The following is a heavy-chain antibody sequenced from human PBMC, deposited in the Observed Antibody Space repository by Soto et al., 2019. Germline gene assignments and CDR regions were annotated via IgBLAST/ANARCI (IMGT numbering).Heavy chain of an antibody. CDR2: ISGSGGST. Sequence: HPGGSLRLSCAASGFTFSSYAMSWVRQAPGKGLEWVSAISGSGGSTYYADSVKGRFTISRDNSKNTLYLQMNSLRAEDTAVYYCAKEDTWTVVIANPGSYYYYYYYMDVWGKGTTVTVSS. V-gene: IGHV3-23*01. CDR1: GFTFSSYA. J-gene: IGHJ6*03. D-gene: IGHD2-21*01. CDR3: AKEDTWTVVIANPGSYYYYYYYMDV.